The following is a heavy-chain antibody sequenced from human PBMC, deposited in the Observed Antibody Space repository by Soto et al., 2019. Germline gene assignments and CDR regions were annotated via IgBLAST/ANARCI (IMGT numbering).Heavy chain of an antibody. D-gene: IGHD6-25*01. Sequence: EVQLLESGGGLVQPGGSLRLSCAASGFTFSNYVMTWLRQAPGKGLEWVSSIRFSVSDTFYADSVKGRFTVSRDNSKNTLFLQMNSLGAEDTAVYYCAKTDKSNSDSSGWANRVAYWGQGTVVTASS. CDR1: GFTFSNYV. J-gene: IGHJ4*02. V-gene: IGHV3-23*01. CDR3: AKTDKSNSDSSGWANRVAY. CDR2: IRFSVSDT.